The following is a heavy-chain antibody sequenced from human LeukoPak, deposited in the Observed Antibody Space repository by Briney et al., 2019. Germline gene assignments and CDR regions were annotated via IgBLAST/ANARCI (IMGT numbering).Heavy chain of an antibody. Sequence: GGSLRLSCSASGFTFSPYSMNWVRQAPGKGLEWISYITGSSSTIYYADSVKGRFTISRDNAKNLLYLQMNSLRDEDTAVYYCASSNGALDIWGQGTMVTVSS. CDR1: GFTFSPYS. J-gene: IGHJ3*02. V-gene: IGHV3-48*02. CDR3: ASSNGALDI. D-gene: IGHD2-8*01. CDR2: ITGSSSTI.